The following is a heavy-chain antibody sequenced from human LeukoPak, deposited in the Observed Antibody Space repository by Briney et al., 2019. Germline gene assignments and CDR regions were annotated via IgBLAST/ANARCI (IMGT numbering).Heavy chain of an antibody. CDR1: GGSISSGSYY. CDR2: IYTSGST. J-gene: IGHJ6*03. Sequence: RTSQTLSLTCTVSGGSISSGSYYWSWIRQPAGKGLEWIGRIYTSGSTNYNPSLKSRVTISVDTSKNQFSLKLSSVTAADTAVYYCARDRPYYGDYAPGPDYYMDVWGKGTTVTISS. D-gene: IGHD4-17*01. CDR3: ARDRPYYGDYAPGPDYYMDV. V-gene: IGHV4-61*02.